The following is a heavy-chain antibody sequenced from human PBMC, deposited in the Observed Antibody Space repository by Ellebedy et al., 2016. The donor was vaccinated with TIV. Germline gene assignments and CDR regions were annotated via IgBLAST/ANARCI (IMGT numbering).Heavy chain of an antibody. CDR2: IYYSGST. Sequence: SETLSLXXTVSGGSISSGDYYWSWIRQPPGKGLEWIGYIYYSGSTYYNPSLKSRVTISVDTSKNQFSLKLSSVTAADTAVYYCASLYFEYDYVWGSYPAGFDYWGQGTLVTVSS. CDR3: ASLYFEYDYVWGSYPAGFDY. V-gene: IGHV4-30-4*01. D-gene: IGHD3-16*02. CDR1: GGSISSGDYY. J-gene: IGHJ4*02.